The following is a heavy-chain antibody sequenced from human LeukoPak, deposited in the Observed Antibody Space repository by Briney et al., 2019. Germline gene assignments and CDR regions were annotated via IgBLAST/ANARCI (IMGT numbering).Heavy chain of an antibody. D-gene: IGHD3-22*01. CDR1: GGSISSSNW. V-gene: IGHV4-4*02. CDR3: AREGPTYYYDSSGYLGAFDI. J-gene: IGHJ3*02. CDR2: IYHSGST. Sequence: PSETLSLTCAVSGGSISSSNWWSWVRQPPGKGLEWIGEIYHSGSTNYNPSLKSRVTISVDTSKNQFSLKLSSVTAADTAVYYCAREGPTYYYDSSGYLGAFDIWGQGTMVTVSS.